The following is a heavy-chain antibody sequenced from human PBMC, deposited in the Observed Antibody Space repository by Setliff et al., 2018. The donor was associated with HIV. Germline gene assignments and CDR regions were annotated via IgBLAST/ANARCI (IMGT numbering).Heavy chain of an antibody. CDR3: ARAYSGYDGGWFDP. J-gene: IGHJ5*02. CDR1: GGALSSGGYY. D-gene: IGHD5-12*01. V-gene: IGHV4-31*03. Sequence: SETLSLTCTVSGGALSSGGYYWSWIRQQPGKGLEWIGYIYYSGSTYYNPSLKSRVSISVDTSKNQFSLKLSSVTAADTAVYYCARAYSGYDGGWFDPWGQGTLVTVSS. CDR2: IYYSGST.